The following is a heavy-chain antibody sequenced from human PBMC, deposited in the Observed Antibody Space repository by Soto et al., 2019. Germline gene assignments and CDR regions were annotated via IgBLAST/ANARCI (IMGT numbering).Heavy chain of an antibody. CDR3: ASCYCSAGRCFTCWHFDL. V-gene: IGHV1-18*01. D-gene: IGHD2-15*01. CDR2: ISADNGDT. J-gene: IGHJ2*01. Sequence: QVQVVQSGAEVKKPGASVKVACKASGYTFTTFGMSWVRQAPGQGLEWMGWISADNGDTNSAQKFQARVTITTDTSTKSASMELRSLTSDDTAVYYCASCYCSAGRCFTCWHFDLWGRGTLVTVSS. CDR1: GYTFTTFG.